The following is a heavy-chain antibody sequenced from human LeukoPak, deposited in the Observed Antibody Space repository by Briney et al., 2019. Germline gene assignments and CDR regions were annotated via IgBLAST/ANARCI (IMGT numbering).Heavy chain of an antibody. D-gene: IGHD2-2*01. CDR1: GYTFTSYA. V-gene: IGHV7-4-1*02. J-gene: IGHJ6*02. Sequence: ASVKVSCKASGYTFTSYAMNWVRQAPGQGLEWMGWINTNTGNPTYAQGFTGRFVFSLDTSVSTAYLQISSLKAEDTAVYYCARGAAANYYYYGMDVWGQGTTVTVSS. CDR2: INTNTGNP. CDR3: ARGAAANYYYYGMDV.